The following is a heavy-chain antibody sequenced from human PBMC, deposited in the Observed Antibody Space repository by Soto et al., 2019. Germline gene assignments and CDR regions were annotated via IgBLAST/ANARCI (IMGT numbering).Heavy chain of an antibody. Sequence: PGGSLRLSCAASGFTVSSNYMSWVRQAPGKGLEWVSVIYSGGSTYYADSVKGRFTISRDNSKNTLYLQMNSLRAEDTAVYYCVKGPFRVSPYYIDYWGQGTQVTVSS. D-gene: IGHD3-10*01. V-gene: IGHV3-53*01. CDR1: GFTVSSNY. CDR2: IYSGGST. J-gene: IGHJ4*02. CDR3: VKGPFRVSPYYIDY.